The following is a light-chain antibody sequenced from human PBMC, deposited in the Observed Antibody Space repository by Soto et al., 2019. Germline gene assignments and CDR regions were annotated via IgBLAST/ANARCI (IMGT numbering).Light chain of an antibody. Sequence: QSALTQPASVSGSLGQSITISCTGTSSDVGDYNYVSWYQQHPGKAPKLMIYEVSNRPPGVSNRFSGSKSGNTASLTISGLQAEDEAIYYCSSYSSSTSLGVFGGGTKLTVL. J-gene: IGLJ2*01. CDR2: EVS. CDR3: SSYSSSTSLGV. CDR1: SSDVGDYNY. V-gene: IGLV2-14*01.